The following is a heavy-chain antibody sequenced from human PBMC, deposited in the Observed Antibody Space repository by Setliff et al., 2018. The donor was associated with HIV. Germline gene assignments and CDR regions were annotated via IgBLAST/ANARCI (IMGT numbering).Heavy chain of an antibody. J-gene: IGHJ4*02. CDR1: GYTFTGYY. D-gene: IGHD5-12*01. V-gene: IGHV1-2*02. CDR3: ARGALVATIDYFDY. Sequence: ASVKVSCKASGYTFTGYYTHWVRQAPGQGLEWMGWINPHSGDTNYAQKFQDRVTMTRDTSVNIAYMQLSRLRSDDTAVYYCARGALVATIDYFDYWGQGTLVTVSS. CDR2: INPHSGDT.